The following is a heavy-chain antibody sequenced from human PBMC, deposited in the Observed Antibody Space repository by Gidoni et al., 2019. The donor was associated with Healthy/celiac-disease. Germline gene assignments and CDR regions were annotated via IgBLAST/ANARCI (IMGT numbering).Heavy chain of an antibody. CDR2: ISGSGGST. CDR1: GFTFSSYA. V-gene: IGHV3-23*01. CDR3: AKDRNSIVAGGY. J-gene: IGHJ4*02. D-gene: IGHD2-15*01. Sequence: EVQLLESGGGLVQPGGSLRLSCAASGFTFSSYAMSCVRQAPGKGLEWVSAISGSGGSTYYADAVKGRFTISRDNSKNTLYLQMNSLRAEDTAVYYCAKDRNSIVAGGYWGQGTLVTVSS.